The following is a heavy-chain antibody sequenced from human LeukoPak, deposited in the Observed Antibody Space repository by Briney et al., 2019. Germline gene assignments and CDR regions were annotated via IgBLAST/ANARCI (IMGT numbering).Heavy chain of an antibody. D-gene: IGHD3-3*01. Sequence: SVKVSCKASGGTFSSYAISWVRQAPGQGLEWMGGIIPIFGTANYAQEFQGRVTITTDESTSTAYMELSSLRSEDTAVYYCARAKGAGITIFNYYYYYYMDVWGKGTTVTVSS. CDR1: GGTFSSYA. J-gene: IGHJ6*03. CDR2: IIPIFGTA. V-gene: IGHV1-69*05. CDR3: ARAKGAGITIFNYYYYYYMDV.